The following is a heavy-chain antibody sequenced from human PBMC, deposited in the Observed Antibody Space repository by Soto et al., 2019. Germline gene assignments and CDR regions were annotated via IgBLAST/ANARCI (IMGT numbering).Heavy chain of an antibody. J-gene: IGHJ5*02. CDR3: ARGLGDPYYDILTGYFVGFDP. CDR2: IYYSGST. D-gene: IGHD3-9*01. Sequence: PSDPQSDNSLISLVPVRSCADSSTLSGQHPGTGLEWIVYIYYSGSTYYNPSLKSRVTISVDTSKNQFSLKLSSVTAADTAVYYCARGLGDPYYDILTGYFVGFDPWGQGTLVTVS. V-gene: IGHV4-31*03. CDR1: LVPVRSCADS.